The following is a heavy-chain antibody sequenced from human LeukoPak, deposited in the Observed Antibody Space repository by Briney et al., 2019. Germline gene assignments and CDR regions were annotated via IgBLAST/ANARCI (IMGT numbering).Heavy chain of an antibody. Sequence: PGASLRLSCAASGFTVRSNYMSWVRQAPGKGLEWVSVIYSGGSTYYADSVKGRFTMSRDNSKNTLYLQMNSLRAEDTAVYFCAKTVSGSHSYQGGDYWGQGTLVTVST. D-gene: IGHD3-16*02. CDR1: GFTVRSNY. CDR2: IYSGGST. CDR3: AKTVSGSHSYQGGDY. J-gene: IGHJ4*02. V-gene: IGHV3-53*01.